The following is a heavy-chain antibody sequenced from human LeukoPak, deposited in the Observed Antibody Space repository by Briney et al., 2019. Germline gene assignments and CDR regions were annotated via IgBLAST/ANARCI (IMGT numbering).Heavy chain of an antibody. J-gene: IGHJ4*02. CDR3: ARDYGYFDY. V-gene: IGHV4-59*12. CDR2: ISNSGTT. Sequence: SETLSLTCTVSGGSFSTYYWSWIRQPPGKGLEWIGYISNSGTTNYNPSLKSRVTISVDTSKNQFSLQLNSVTPEDTAVYYCARDYGYFDYWGQGTLVTVSS. CDR1: GGSFSTYY. D-gene: IGHD5-18*01.